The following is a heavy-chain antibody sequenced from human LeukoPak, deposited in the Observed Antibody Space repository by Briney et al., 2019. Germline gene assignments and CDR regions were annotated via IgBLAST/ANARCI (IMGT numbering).Heavy chain of an antibody. J-gene: IGHJ4*02. V-gene: IGHV3-15*01. Sequence: GGPLRLSCAASGFTFSDAWMNWVRLAPGKGREWVGRIKIINRGAKVNHAAPVKGRFTISRDDSKTTVYLQMNSLKTEDTAIYYCTTDGSTTLSNTFDYWGQGTLVSVSS. CDR2: IKIINRGAKV. CDR3: TTDGSTTLSNTFDY. CDR1: GFTFSDAW. D-gene: IGHD1-26*01.